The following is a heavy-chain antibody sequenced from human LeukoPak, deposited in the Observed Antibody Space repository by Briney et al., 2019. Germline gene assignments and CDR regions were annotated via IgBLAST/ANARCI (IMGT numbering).Heavy chain of an antibody. D-gene: IGHD3-10*01. J-gene: IGHJ4*02. CDR1: GYTFTGYY. CDR2: INPNSGGT. CDR3: ARDGPVRGVITENFDY. Sequence: ASVKVSCKASGYTFTGYYMHWVRQAPGQGLEWMGWINPNSGGTNYAQKFQGRVTMTRDTSISTAYMELSRPRSDDTAVYYCARDGPVRGVITENFDYWGQGTLVTVSS. V-gene: IGHV1-2*02.